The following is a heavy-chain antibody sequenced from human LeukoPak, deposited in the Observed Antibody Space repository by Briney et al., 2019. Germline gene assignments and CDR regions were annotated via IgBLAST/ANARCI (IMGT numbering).Heavy chain of an antibody. Sequence: SETLSLTCTVSGGSISSRSYYWGWIRQPPGRGLEWIGTIYYSGSTYFNPSLRSRVTISVDTSKNQFSLKLSSVTAADTAVYYSARLASGSYGPLTPFDYWGQGTLVTVSS. V-gene: IGHV4-39*01. J-gene: IGHJ4*02. D-gene: IGHD1-26*01. CDR3: ARLASGSYGPLTPFDY. CDR2: IYYSGST. CDR1: GGSISSRSYY.